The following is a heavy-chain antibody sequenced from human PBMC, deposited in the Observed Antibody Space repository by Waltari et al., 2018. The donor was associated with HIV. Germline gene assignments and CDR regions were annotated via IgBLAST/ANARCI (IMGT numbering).Heavy chain of an antibody. CDR1: GFTFDKYA. CDR3: GKDLTPGGLDV. J-gene: IGHJ6*02. CDR2: FSLDSDRI. Sequence: GGSLRLSCAVSGFTFDKYAMHWVRQVPGKGLEWVSGFSLDSDRIDYADSVKGRFTVSRDNAKNSLYLQMNSLRVEDTALYYCGKDLTPGGLDVWGQGTTVIVSS. V-gene: IGHV3-9*01.